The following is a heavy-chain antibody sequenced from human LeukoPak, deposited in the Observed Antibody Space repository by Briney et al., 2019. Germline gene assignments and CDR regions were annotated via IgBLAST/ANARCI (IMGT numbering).Heavy chain of an antibody. D-gene: IGHD3-10*01. J-gene: IGHJ6*02. Sequence: GGSLRLSCAASGFIFSSYAMSWVRQAPGKGLEWVSAISGSGGSTYYADSVKGRFTISRDNSKNTLYLQMNSLRAEDTAVYYCAKARGRGVLNYYYYYGMDVWGQGTTVTVSS. V-gene: IGHV3-23*01. CDR2: ISGSGGST. CDR3: AKARGRGVLNYYYYYGMDV. CDR1: GFIFSSYA.